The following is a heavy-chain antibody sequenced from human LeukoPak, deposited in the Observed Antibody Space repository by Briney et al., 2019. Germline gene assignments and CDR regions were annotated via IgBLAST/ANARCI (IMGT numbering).Heavy chain of an antibody. J-gene: IGHJ4*02. CDR3: ARVSGYCSSTSCPSGDY. CDR1: GYTFTGYY. V-gene: IGHV1-2*02. D-gene: IGHD2-2*01. CDR2: INPNSGGT. Sequence: GASVKVSCKASGYTFTGYYMHWVRQAPGQGLEWMGWINPNSGGTNYAQKFQGRVTMTRDTSISTAYMELSRLRSDDTAVYYCARVSGYCSSTSCPSGDYWGQGTLVTVSS.